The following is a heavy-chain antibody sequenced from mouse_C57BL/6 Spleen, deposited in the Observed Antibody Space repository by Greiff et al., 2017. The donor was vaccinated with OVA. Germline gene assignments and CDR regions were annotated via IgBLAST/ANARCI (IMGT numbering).Heavy chain of an antibody. Sequence: VQLQQSGPELVKPGASVKISCKASGYTFTDYYMNWVKQSPGKSLEWIGDINPNNGGTSYNQKFKGKATLTVDKSSSTAYMELRSLTSEDAAVYYCAINGFDVWGTGTTVTVSS. CDR1: GYTFTDYY. CDR3: AINGFDV. V-gene: IGHV1-26*01. J-gene: IGHJ1*03. CDR2: INPNNGGT. D-gene: IGHD1-1*01.